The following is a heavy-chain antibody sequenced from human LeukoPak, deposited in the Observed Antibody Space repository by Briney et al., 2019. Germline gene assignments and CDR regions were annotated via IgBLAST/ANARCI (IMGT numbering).Heavy chain of an antibody. CDR3: ARGFRDIVVVPAAEPDGFDP. V-gene: IGHV4-34*01. D-gene: IGHD2-2*01. CDR2: ITHSGST. J-gene: IGHJ5*02. CDR1: GGSFSGYY. Sequence: SETLSLTCAVYGGSFSGYYWSWIRQPPGKGLEWIGEITHSGSTNYNPSLKSRVTISVDTSKNQFSLKLSSVTAADTAVYYCARGFRDIVVVPAAEPDGFDPWGQGTLVTVSS.